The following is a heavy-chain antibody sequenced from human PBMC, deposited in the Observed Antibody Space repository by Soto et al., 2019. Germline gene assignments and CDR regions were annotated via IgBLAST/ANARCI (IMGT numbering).Heavy chain of an antibody. J-gene: IGHJ5*02. CDR3: ASQPAVWPYNWFDP. D-gene: IGHD2-2*01. CDR2: ISSTGSTM. Sequence: PGGSLRLSCAASGFTFSGFEMNWVRQAPGKGLEWVSYISSTGSTMYYADSVKGRFTISRDNAKNSLFLQMNSLRAEDTAVYYSASQPAVWPYNWFDPWGQGTLVTVSS. CDR1: GFTFSGFE. V-gene: IGHV3-48*03.